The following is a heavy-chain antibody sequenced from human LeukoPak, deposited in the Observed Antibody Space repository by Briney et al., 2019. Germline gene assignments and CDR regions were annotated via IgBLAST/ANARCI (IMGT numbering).Heavy chain of an antibody. J-gene: IGHJ4*02. Sequence: SETLSLTCTVSGGSISSYYWSWIRQPPGKGLEWIGYIYYRGSTNYNPSLKSRVTISVDTSKNQFSLKLSSVTAADTAVYYCARVPSGSSGDYWGQGTLVTVSS. CDR3: ARVPSGSSGDY. CDR1: GGSISSYY. D-gene: IGHD1-26*01. V-gene: IGHV4-59*12. CDR2: IYYRGST.